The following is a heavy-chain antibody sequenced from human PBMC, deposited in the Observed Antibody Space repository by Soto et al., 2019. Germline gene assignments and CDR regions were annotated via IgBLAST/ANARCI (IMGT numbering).Heavy chain of an antibody. Sequence: SETLSLTCFVSGYSITAGGYYWSWIRHHPGKGLEWIGSFYSSGSIIYNPSLRSRVSISGDTSSNQFSMSLTSVTAADTARYYCARMYSSGSGWFHTWGQGTLVTVSS. D-gene: IGHD6-19*01. J-gene: IGHJ5*02. CDR2: FYSSGSI. CDR3: ARMYSSGSGWFHT. CDR1: GYSITAGGYY. V-gene: IGHV4-31*03.